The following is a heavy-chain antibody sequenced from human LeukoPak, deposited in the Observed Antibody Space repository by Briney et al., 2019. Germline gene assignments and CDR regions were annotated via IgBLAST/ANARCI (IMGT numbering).Heavy chain of an antibody. Sequence: GGSLRLSCAASGFTFSSYEMNWVRQAPGKGLEWVSYISSSGSTIYYADSVKGRFTISRGNAKNSLYLQMNSLRAEDTAVYYCARAHSLTVTTGIYYYYGMDVWGQGTTATVSS. J-gene: IGHJ6*02. CDR1: GFTFSSYE. CDR2: ISSSGSTI. D-gene: IGHD4-17*01. V-gene: IGHV3-48*03. CDR3: ARAHSLTVTTGIYYYYGMDV.